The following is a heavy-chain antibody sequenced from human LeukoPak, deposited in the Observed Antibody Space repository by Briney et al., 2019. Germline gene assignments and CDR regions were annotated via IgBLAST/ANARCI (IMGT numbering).Heavy chain of an antibody. CDR3: ARDKTRGLGYSYSKSGNYFDY. CDR2: ISSGRTYI. D-gene: IGHD5-18*01. Sequence: GGSLRLSCAASAFTFSTYNMNWVRQAPGKGLEWVSSISSGRTYIYFTDSLKGRFTISRDNAKNSLYLQMNSLRAEDTAVYSCARDKTRGLGYSYSKSGNYFDYWGQGTLVTVSS. V-gene: IGHV3-21*01. J-gene: IGHJ4*02. CDR1: AFTFSTYN.